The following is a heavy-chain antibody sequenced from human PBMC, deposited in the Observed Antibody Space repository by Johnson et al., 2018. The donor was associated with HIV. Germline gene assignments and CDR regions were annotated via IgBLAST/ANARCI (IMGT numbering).Heavy chain of an antibody. Sequence: VQLVESGGDLVQPGGSLRLSCAASGFTFSSYDMHWVRQATGKGLEWVSAIGTAGDTYYPGSVKGRFTISRENAKNSLYLQMNSLRAGDTAVYYCARDGGRGDFDIWGHGTRVSVSS. CDR1: GFTFSSYD. D-gene: IGHD3-16*01. CDR2: IGTAGDT. J-gene: IGHJ3*02. CDR3: ARDGGRGDFDI. V-gene: IGHV3-13*01.